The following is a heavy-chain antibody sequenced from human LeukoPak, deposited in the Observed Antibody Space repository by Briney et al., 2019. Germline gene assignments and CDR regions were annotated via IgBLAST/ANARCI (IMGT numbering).Heavy chain of an antibody. D-gene: IGHD3-16*02. CDR3: ARGYYDYVWGSYRYGSFDY. CDR2: INHSGST. Sequence: SQTLSLTCTVSGGSISSGGYYWSWIRQPPGKGLEWIGEINHSGSTNYNPSLKSRVTISVDTSKNQFSLKLSSVTAADTAVYYCARGYYDYVWGSYRYGSFDYWGQGTLVTVSS. J-gene: IGHJ4*02. CDR1: GGSISSGGYY. V-gene: IGHV4-30-2*01.